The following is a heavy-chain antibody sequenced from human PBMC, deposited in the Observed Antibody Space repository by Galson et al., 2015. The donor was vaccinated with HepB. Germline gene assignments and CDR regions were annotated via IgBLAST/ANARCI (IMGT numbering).Heavy chain of an antibody. CDR3: ARVSYDSTGYYYYDY. CDR1: GFTFSTYA. V-gene: IGHV3-23*01. J-gene: IGHJ4*02. D-gene: IGHD3-22*01. CDR2: ISGSGVRI. Sequence: SLRLSCAASGFTFSTYAMSWVRQAPGKGLEWVSVISGSGVRIYYADSVKGRFTISRDNSKNTVYLQMNSLRAEDTAVYYCARVSYDSTGYYYYDYWGQGILVTVSS.